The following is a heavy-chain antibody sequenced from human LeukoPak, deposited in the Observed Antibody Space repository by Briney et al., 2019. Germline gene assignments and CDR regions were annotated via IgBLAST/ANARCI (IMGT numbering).Heavy chain of an antibody. D-gene: IGHD3-22*01. CDR2: IYPGESDT. J-gene: IGHJ4*02. V-gene: IGHV5-51*01. CDR3: ARPHSSGYYWGGFDY. CDR1: GYNFTSSW. Sequence: GESLKISCKGPGYNFTSSWIGWVRQMPGKGLEWMGIIYPGESDTRYSPSFQGQVTISADKSISTAYLQWSSLKASDTAMYYCARPHSSGYYWGGFDYWGQGTLVTVSS.